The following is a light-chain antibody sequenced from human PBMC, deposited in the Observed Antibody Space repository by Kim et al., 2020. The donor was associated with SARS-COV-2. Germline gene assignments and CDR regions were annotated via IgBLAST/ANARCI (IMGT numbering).Light chain of an antibody. CDR2: DAS. CDR3: QQYGSAPLT. J-gene: IGKJ4*01. Sequence: EIVLTQSPGTLSLSPGERATLSCRASQSVSGRYFAWYQQKPGQAPRLLIYDASSRATGIPDRFTGSGSGTDFSLTISRLEPEDFALYYCQQYGSAPLTFGGGTKVEIK. V-gene: IGKV3-20*01. CDR1: QSVSGRY.